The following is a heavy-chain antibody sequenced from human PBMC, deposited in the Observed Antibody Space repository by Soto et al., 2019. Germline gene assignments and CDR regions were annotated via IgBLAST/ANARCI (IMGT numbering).Heavy chain of an antibody. CDR1: GGSISGYY. Sequence: WQTPAPSCPVSGGSISGYYCSWIRQPPGKGLEWIGYMYNTGSTVYNPPFKSRVTISVDTSKNQFSLKLNSVTAADTAVYYCARDLWGQGTMVT. J-gene: IGHJ3*01. CDR2: MYNTGST. V-gene: IGHV4-59*01. CDR3: ARDL.